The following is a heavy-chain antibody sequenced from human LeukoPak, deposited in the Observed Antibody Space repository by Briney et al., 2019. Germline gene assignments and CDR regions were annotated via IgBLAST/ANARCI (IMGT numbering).Heavy chain of an antibody. Sequence: ASVKVSCKASGYTFTSYYMHWVRQAPGQGLEWMGIINPSGGSTSYAQKFQGRVTMTRDTSTSTVYMELSSLRSDDTAVYYCARPYSSGRSENWFGPWGQGTLVTVSS. CDR2: INPSGGST. D-gene: IGHD6-19*01. J-gene: IGHJ5*02. CDR1: GYTFTSYY. CDR3: ARPYSSGRSENWFGP. V-gene: IGHV1-46*01.